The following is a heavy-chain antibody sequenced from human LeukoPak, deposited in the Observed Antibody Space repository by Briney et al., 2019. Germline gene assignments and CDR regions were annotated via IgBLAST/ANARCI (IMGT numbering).Heavy chain of an antibody. CDR1: KYTFTDYY. D-gene: IGHD6-13*01. CDR3: ARVTGYMTEDYFDY. V-gene: IGHV1-2*02. CDR2: INPNSGGT. Sequence: ASVKVSCKASKYTFTDYYIHWVRQAPGQGLEWMGWINPNSGGTNYAQKFQGRVTMTRDTSISIAYMELSRLRSDDTAVYYCARVTGYMTEDYFDYWGQGTLITVSS. J-gene: IGHJ4*02.